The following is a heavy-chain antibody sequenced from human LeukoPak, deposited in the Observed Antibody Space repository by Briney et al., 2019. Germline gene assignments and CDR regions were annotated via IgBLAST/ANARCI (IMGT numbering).Heavy chain of an antibody. V-gene: IGHV4-34*01. J-gene: IGHJ5*02. Sequence: PSETLSLTCAVYGGSFSGYYWSWLRQPPGKGLEWIGEINHSGSNNYNPSLKSRVTISVDTSKTQFSLKLSSVPAADTAVYYCARRRYYGSGSYPTGNNWFDPWGQGTLVTVSS. CDR2: INHSGSN. CDR1: GGSFSGYY. CDR3: ARRRYYGSGSYPTGNNWFDP. D-gene: IGHD3-10*01.